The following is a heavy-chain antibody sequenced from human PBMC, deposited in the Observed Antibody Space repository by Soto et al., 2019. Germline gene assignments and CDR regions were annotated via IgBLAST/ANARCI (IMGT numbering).Heavy chain of an antibody. J-gene: IGHJ4*02. V-gene: IGHV1-18*04. CDR1: GYTFTSYG. Sequence: GASVKVSCKASGYTFTSYGISWVRQAPGQGLEWMGWISAYNGNTNYAQKLQGRVTMTTDTSTSTAYMELWSLRSDDTAVYYCARSQGSSWYSGFFYWGQGTLVTVSS. CDR2: ISAYNGNT. CDR3: ARSQGSSWYSGFFY. D-gene: IGHD6-13*01.